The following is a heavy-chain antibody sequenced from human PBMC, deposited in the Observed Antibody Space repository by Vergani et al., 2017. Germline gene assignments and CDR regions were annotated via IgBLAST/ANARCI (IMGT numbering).Heavy chain of an antibody. CDR1: GGTFSSYA. J-gene: IGHJ5*02. CDR2: IIHIFGTA. V-gene: IGHV1-69*01. Sequence: QVQLVQSGAEVKTPGSSVKVSCKASGGTFSSYAISWVRQAPGQGLEWMGGIIHIFGTANYAQKFQGRVTITADESTSTAYMELSSLRSEDTDVYYCARGTAARLNWFDPWGQGTLVTVSS. D-gene: IGHD6-6*01. CDR3: ARGTAARLNWFDP.